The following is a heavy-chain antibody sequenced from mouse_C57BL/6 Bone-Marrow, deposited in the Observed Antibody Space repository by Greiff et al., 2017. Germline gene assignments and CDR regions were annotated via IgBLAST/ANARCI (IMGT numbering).Heavy chain of an antibody. CDR2: ISRGGSYT. CDR3: ARRFYFDY. J-gene: IGHJ2*01. CDR1: GFTFSSSG. Sequence: EVQLVESGGDLVKPGGSLKFSCAASGFTFSSSGMSWVRQTPDKRLEWVATISRGGSYTKYPDSVQGRFTISRDNAKNTLYLQMGSLKSEDTAMYYCARRFYFDYWGQGTTLTVSS. V-gene: IGHV5-6*01.